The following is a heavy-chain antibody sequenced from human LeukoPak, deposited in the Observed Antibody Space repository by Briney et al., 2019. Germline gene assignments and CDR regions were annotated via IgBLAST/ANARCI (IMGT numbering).Heavy chain of an antibody. CDR1: GGTFSSYA. Sequence: SVKVSGKASGGTFSSYAISWVRQAPGQGLEWMGGIIPIFGTANYAQKFQGRVTITADESTSTAYMELSSLRSEDTAVYYCAREWGGYSSGWYRPSYYYGMDVWGQGTTVTVSS. CDR3: AREWGGYSSGWYRPSYYYGMDV. V-gene: IGHV1-69*01. D-gene: IGHD6-19*01. J-gene: IGHJ6*02. CDR2: IIPIFGTA.